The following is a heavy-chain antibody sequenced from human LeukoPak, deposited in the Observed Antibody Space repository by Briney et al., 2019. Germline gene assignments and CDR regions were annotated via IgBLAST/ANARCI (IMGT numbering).Heavy chain of an antibody. CDR1: GGSISSGDYY. Sequence: SQTLSLTCTVSGGSISSGDYYWSWIRQPPGKGLEWIGYIYYSGSTYYNPSLKSRVTISVDPSKNQFSLKLSSVTAADTAVYYCARAKVLDIVVVVAATNFDYWGQGTLVTVSS. CDR3: ARAKVLDIVVVVAATNFDY. V-gene: IGHV4-30-4*01. CDR2: IYYSGST. D-gene: IGHD2-15*01. J-gene: IGHJ4*02.